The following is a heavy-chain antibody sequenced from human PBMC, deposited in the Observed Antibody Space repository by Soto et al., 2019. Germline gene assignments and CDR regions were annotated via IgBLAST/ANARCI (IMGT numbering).Heavy chain of an antibody. CDR2: INGGGGTT. CDR3: AKDRHPDGIWTFDY. J-gene: IGHJ4*02. Sequence: GGSLRLSCAASGFSFSGYTMNWVRQAQGKGLEWISGINGGGGTTYYADSVKGRFTISRDDSKNILYLQMNSPRAEDTAIYYCAKDRHPDGIWTFDYWGRGTLVTVS. CDR1: GFSFSGYT. V-gene: IGHV3-23*01. D-gene: IGHD3-9*01.